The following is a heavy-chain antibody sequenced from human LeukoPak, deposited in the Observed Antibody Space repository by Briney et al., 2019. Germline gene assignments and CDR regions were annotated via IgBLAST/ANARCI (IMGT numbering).Heavy chain of an antibody. CDR2: IKRDGSET. CDR1: EFTFSGYW. Sequence: PGGSLRLSCAASEFTFSGYWMSWVRQAPGKGLEWVANIKRDGSETHYVGSVKGRFTISRDNAKNSLYLQMNSLRVEDTALYYCARDQGAAGDYWGQGTLVTVSS. V-gene: IGHV3-7*01. D-gene: IGHD6-13*01. CDR3: ARDQGAAGDY. J-gene: IGHJ4*02.